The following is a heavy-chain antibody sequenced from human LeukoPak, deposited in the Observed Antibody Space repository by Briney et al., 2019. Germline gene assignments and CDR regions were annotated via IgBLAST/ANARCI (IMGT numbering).Heavy chain of an antibody. V-gene: IGHV3-9*01. J-gene: IGHJ2*01. CDR2: ISWNSGDI. CDR3: VKSGGYATAIRYFDL. Sequence: GGSLRLSCAASGFSVGGYALHWVRQAPGKGLEWVASISWNSGDIVHADSVKGRFTISRDNAKNSLYLQMDSLRTEDTALYYCVKSGGYATAIRYFDLWGRGTLVTVSS. D-gene: IGHD2-21*02. CDR1: GFSVGGYA.